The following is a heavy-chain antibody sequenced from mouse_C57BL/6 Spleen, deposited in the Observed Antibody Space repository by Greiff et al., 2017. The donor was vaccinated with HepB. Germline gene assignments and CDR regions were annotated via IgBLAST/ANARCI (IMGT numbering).Heavy chain of an antibody. CDR1: GYTFTSYW. CDR2: IDPNSGGT. CDR3: ARRGQLGRRDYYAMDY. Sequence: QVQLQQPGAELVKPGASVKLSCKASGYTFTSYWMHWVKQRPGRGLEWMGRIDPNSGGTKYNEKFKSKATLTVDKPSSTAYMQLSSLTSEDSAVYYCARRGQLGRRDYYAMDYWGLGTSVTVSS. J-gene: IGHJ4*01. V-gene: IGHV1-72*01. D-gene: IGHD4-1*02.